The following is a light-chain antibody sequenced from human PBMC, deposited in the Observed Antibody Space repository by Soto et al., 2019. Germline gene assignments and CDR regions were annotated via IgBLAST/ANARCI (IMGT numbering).Light chain of an antibody. Sequence: QSALTQPRSVSGSPGQSVTISCTGTSGDVGAYNYVSWYQQHPGKAPKLMIYDVSKRPSGVPDRFSGSKSANTASLTISGLQAEDEADYYCCSYAGSSTRVFGGVTKLPVL. J-gene: IGLJ2*01. CDR1: SGDVGAYNY. V-gene: IGLV2-11*01. CDR2: DVS. CDR3: CSYAGSSTRV.